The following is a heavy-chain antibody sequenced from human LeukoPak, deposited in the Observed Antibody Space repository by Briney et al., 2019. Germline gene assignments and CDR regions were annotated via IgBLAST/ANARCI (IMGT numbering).Heavy chain of an antibody. D-gene: IGHD2-15*01. CDR1: GFTFSSYW. CDR3: AREVDGGYCSGGSCYAFDI. J-gene: IGHJ3*02. CDR2: IKQDGSEK. V-gene: IGHV3-7*03. Sequence: PGGSLRLSCAASGFTFSSYWMSWVRRAPGKGLEWVANIKQDGSEKYYVDSVKGRFTISRDNAKNSLYLQMNSLRAEDTAVYYCAREVDGGYCSGGSCYAFDIWGQGTMVTVSS.